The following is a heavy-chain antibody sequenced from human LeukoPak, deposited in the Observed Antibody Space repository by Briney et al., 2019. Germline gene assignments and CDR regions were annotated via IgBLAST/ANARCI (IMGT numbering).Heavy chain of an antibody. CDR2: INHNGNVN. V-gene: IGHV3-7*03. D-gene: IGHD3-16*01. CDR3: ARGGGLDV. J-gene: IGHJ6*02. Sequence: GGSLRLSCAASGFTFSSYWMNWARQAPGKGLEWVASINHNGNVNYXVDSVKGRFTISRDNAKNSLYLQMSNLRAEDTAVYFCARGGGLDVWGQGATVTVSS. CDR1: GFTFSSYW.